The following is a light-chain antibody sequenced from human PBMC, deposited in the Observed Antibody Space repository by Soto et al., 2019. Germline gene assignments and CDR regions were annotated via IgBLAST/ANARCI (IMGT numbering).Light chain of an antibody. CDR2: GAY. J-gene: IGKJ5*01. CDR1: QSVSSSY. Sequence: EIVLTQSPGTLSLSPGERATLSCRASQSVSSSYLAWYQQKPGQAPRLLIYGAYSRATGIPDRFSGSGSGTDFTLTISKLKPEDFAGYYCQQYSSSPPFDQGTRLEI. V-gene: IGKV3-20*01. CDR3: QQYSSSPP.